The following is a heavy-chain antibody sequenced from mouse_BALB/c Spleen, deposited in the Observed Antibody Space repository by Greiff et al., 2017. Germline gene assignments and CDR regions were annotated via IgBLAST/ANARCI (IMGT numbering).Heavy chain of an antibody. CDR1: GYSFTSYW. J-gene: IGHJ2*01. CDR2: IYPGNSDT. CDR3: TSAYYGNSFDY. D-gene: IGHD2-10*01. Sequence: VQLQQSGTVLARPGASVKMSCKASGYSFTSYWMHWVKQRPGQGLEWIGAIYPGNSDTSYNQKFKGKAKLTAVTSASTAYMELSSLTNEDSAVYYCTSAYYGNSFDYWGQGTTLTVSS. V-gene: IGHV1-5*01.